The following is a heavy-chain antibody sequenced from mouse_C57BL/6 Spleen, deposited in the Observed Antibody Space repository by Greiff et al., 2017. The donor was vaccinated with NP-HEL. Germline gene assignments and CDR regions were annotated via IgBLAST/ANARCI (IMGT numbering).Heavy chain of an antibody. V-gene: IGHV1-19*01. Sequence: DVQLQESGPVLVKPGASVKMSCKASGYTFTDYYMNWVKQSHGKSLEWIGVINPYNGGTSYNQKFKGKATLTVDKSSSTAYMELNSLTSEDSAVYYCASPPYYGSSPPFAYWGQGTLVTVSA. J-gene: IGHJ3*01. CDR3: ASPPYYGSSPPFAY. D-gene: IGHD1-1*01. CDR1: GYTFTDYY. CDR2: INPYNGGT.